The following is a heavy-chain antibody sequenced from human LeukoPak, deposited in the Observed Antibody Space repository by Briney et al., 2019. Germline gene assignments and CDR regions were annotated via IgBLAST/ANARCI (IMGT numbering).Heavy chain of an antibody. Sequence: GGSLRLSCAASGFTFSNAWMNWVRQAPGKGLEWVGRIKSKTDGGTTDYPAPVKGRFTISRDDSKNTLYLQMNSLKTEDTAVYYCTRENHDFWSGYYFDYWGQGTLVTVSS. CDR3: TRENHDFWSGYYFDY. D-gene: IGHD3-3*01. CDR1: GFTFSNAW. V-gene: IGHV3-15*07. J-gene: IGHJ4*02. CDR2: IKSKTDGGTT.